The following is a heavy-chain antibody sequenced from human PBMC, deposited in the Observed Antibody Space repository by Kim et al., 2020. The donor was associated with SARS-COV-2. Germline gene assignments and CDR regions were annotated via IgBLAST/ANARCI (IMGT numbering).Heavy chain of an antibody. J-gene: IGHJ6*02. Sequence: SESLSLTCTVSGGSISSYYWSWIRQPPGKGLEWIGYIYYSGSTNYNPSLKSRVTISVDTSKNQFSLKLSSVTAADTAVYYCARGGDSSGDDYYYYGMDVWGQGTPVTVPS. D-gene: IGHD3-22*01. V-gene: IGHV4-59*13. CDR2: IYYSGST. CDR3: ARGGDSSGDDYYYYGMDV. CDR1: GGSISSYY.